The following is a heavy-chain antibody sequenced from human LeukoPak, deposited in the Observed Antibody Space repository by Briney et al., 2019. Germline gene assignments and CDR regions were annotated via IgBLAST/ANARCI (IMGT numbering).Heavy chain of an antibody. J-gene: IGHJ3*02. CDR1: GFTFSSYA. CDR2: ISWNSGSI. CDR3: AMSFDI. Sequence: GGSLRLSCAASGFTFSSYAMHWVRQAPGKGLEWVSGISWNSGSIGYADAVKGRFTISRDNAKNSLYLQMNSLRAEDTALYYCAMSFDIWGQGTMVTVSS. V-gene: IGHV3-9*01.